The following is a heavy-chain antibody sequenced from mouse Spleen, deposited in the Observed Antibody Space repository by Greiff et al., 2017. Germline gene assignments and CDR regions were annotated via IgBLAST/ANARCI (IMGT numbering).Heavy chain of an antibody. J-gene: IGHJ4*01. CDR3: ARDGGGRDYAMDY. CDR1: GYTFTDYN. D-gene: IGHD2-3*01. CDR2: INPNNGGT. V-gene: IGHV1-22*01. Sequence: VQLQQSGPELVKPGASVKMSCKASGYTFTDYNMHWVKQSHGKSLEWIGYINPNNGGTSYNQKFKGKATLTVNKSSSTAYMELRSLTSEDSAVYYCARDGGGRDYAMDYWGQGTSVTVSS.